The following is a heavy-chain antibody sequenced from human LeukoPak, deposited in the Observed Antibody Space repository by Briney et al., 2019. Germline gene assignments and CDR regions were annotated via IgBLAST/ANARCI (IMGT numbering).Heavy chain of an antibody. J-gene: IGHJ6*03. CDR3: ANGLAVAGTFYYMDV. CDR2: IKQDGSEK. D-gene: IGHD6-19*01. CDR1: GFTFSSYW. V-gene: IGHV3-7*01. Sequence: PGGSLRLSCAASGFTFSSYWMSWVRQAPGKGLEWVANIKQDGSEKYYVDSVKGRFTISGDNAKNSLYLQMNSLRAEDTAVYYCANGLAVAGTFYYMDVWGKGTTVTVSS.